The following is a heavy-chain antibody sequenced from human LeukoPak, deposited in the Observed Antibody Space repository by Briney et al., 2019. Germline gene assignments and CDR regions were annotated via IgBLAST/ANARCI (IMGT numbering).Heavy chain of an antibody. J-gene: IGHJ4*02. D-gene: IGHD3-9*01. CDR1: GGSFSGYY. CDR3: AREALRYFDWPVARTEPLGPFDY. Sequence: SETLSLTCAVYGGSFSGYYWSWIRQPPGKGLEWIGEINHSGSTNYNPSLKSRVTISVDTSKNQFSLKLSSVTAADTAVYYCAREALRYFDWPVARTEPLGPFDYWGQGTLVTVSS. V-gene: IGHV4-34*01. CDR2: INHSGST.